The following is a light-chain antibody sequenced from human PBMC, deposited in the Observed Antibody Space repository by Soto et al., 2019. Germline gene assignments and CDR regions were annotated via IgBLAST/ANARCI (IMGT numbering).Light chain of an antibody. CDR2: DVS. CDR1: GSDVGGYNY. J-gene: IGLJ1*01. V-gene: IGLV2-14*01. Sequence: QSVLTQPASVSGSPGQSITISCTGTGSDVGGYNYVSWYQQHPGKAPKFMIYDVSNRPSGVSNRFSGSKSGNTASLTISGLQAKDEADYYCSSYTTSNTRQIVFGTGTKVTVL. CDR3: SSYTTSNTRQIV.